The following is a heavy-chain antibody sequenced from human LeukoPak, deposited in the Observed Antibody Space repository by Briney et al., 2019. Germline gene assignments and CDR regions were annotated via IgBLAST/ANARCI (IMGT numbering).Heavy chain of an antibody. CDR1: GFTFSSYE. J-gene: IGHJ4*02. Sequence: GGSLRLSCAASGFTFSSYEMNWVRQAPGKGLEWVSYISSSGSTIYYADSVKGRFTISRDNAKNSLYLQMNSLRAEDTAVYYCARAGDSSGPNPDYWGQGTLVTVSS. CDR3: ARAGDSSGPNPDY. D-gene: IGHD3-22*01. CDR2: ISSSGSTI. V-gene: IGHV3-48*03.